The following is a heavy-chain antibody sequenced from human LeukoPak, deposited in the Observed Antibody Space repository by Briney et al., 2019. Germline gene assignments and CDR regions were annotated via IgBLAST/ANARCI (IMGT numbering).Heavy chain of an antibody. Sequence: GASVKVSCKASGYTFTSYDINWVRQATGQGLEWMGWMNPNSGNTGYAQKFQGRVTITRNTSISTAYMELSSLRSEDTAVYYCARAPLGLIVVVPAAIRERYYYYYYYMDVWGKGTTVTVSS. D-gene: IGHD2-2*02. CDR1: GYTFTSYD. CDR3: ARAPLGLIVVVPAAIRERYYYYYYYMDV. V-gene: IGHV1-8*03. J-gene: IGHJ6*03. CDR2: MNPNSGNT.